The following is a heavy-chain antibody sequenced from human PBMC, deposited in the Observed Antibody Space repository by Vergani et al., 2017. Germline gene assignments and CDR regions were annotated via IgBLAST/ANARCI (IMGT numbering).Heavy chain of an antibody. CDR2: IIPILGIA. J-gene: IGHJ4*02. CDR3: ARGEGSSGYHEFDY. CDR1: GGTFSSYA. D-gene: IGHD3-22*01. Sequence: QVQLVQSGAEVKKPGSSVKVSCKASGGTFSSYAISWVRQAPGQGLEWMGRIIPILGIANYAQKFQGRVTITADKSTSTAYMELSSLRSEDTAVYYCARGEGSSGYHEFDYWGQGTLVTVSS. V-gene: IGHV1-69*04.